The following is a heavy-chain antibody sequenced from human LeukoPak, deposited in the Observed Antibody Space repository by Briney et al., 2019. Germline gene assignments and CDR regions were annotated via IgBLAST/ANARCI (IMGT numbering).Heavy chain of an antibody. CDR3: ARDSRSSWYYF. D-gene: IGHD6-13*01. CDR2: ISYSGNT. V-gene: IGHV4-39*07. J-gene: IGHJ4*02. CDR1: GDFISSSTFF. Sequence: SETLSLTCTASGDFISSSTFFWGWIRQPPGSGLEWIGTISYSGNTYYNPSLKSRVTILVDTSKNQIFLKLTSVTAADTAVYYCARDSRSSWYYFWGQGALVTVSS.